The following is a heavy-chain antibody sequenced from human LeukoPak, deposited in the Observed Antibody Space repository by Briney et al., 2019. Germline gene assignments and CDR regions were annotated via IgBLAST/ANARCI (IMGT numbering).Heavy chain of an antibody. CDR3: ARSYCSSTSCLADY. Sequence: PGGSLRLSCAASGFTFDDYGMSWVRQAPGKGLEWVSGINWNGGSTGYADSVKGRFTISRDNAKDSLYLQMNSLRAEDTALYHCARSYCSSTSCLADYWGQGTLVTVSS. D-gene: IGHD2-2*01. V-gene: IGHV3-20*01. J-gene: IGHJ4*02. CDR1: GFTFDDYG. CDR2: INWNGGST.